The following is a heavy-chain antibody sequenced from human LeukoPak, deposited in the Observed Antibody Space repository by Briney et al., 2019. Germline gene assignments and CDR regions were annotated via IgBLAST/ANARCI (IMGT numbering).Heavy chain of an antibody. CDR3: ARRHFDYYDSSGYLY. V-gene: IGHV5-10-1*01. J-gene: IGHJ4*02. D-gene: IGHD3-22*01. CDR1: GYSFTSYW. CDR2: IEPSDSYT. Sequence: GESLKISCKGSGYSFTSYWISWVRQMPGKGLEWMGRIEPSDSYTNYSPSFQGHVTISADKSISTAYLQWSSLKASDTAVYYCARRHFDYYDSSGYLYWGQGTLVTVSS.